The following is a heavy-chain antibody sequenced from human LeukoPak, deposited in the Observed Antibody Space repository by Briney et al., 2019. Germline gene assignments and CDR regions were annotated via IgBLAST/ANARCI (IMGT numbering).Heavy chain of an antibody. J-gene: IGHJ5*02. CDR1: GVYINSYF. CDR2: IYHSGST. V-gene: IGHV4-59*01. D-gene: IGHD3-10*01. CDR3: AGANERARSGEWVFVT. Sequence: SETLSLTCTVSGVYINSYFWSWLRQPPGKGLEWIGYIYHSGSTNYNPSLKSRVSISVDTPKKQVSLKLNSLTAADTAVDYGAGANERARSGEWVFVTWGQGTLISVSS.